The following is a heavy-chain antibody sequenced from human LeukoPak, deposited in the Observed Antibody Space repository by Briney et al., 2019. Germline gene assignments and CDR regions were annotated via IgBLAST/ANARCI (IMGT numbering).Heavy chain of an antibody. Sequence: PSETLSLTCTVSGGSISSHYWSWIRQPPGKGLEWIGYIYYSGSTTYNPSLKSRVTLSVDTSQNQFSLKLSSVTAADTAVYYCARVESAGYSSSWYWFDPWGQGTLVTVSS. CDR2: IYYSGST. J-gene: IGHJ5*02. CDR3: ARVESAGYSSSWYWFDP. CDR1: GGSISSHY. D-gene: IGHD6-13*01. V-gene: IGHV4-59*11.